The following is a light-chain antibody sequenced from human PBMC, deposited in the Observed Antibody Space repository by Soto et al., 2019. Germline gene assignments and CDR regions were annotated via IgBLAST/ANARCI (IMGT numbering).Light chain of an antibody. J-gene: IGKJ4*01. CDR3: QHFDDWPIT. CDR2: GAS. CDR1: QSVSSN. V-gene: IGKV3-15*01. Sequence: EIVMTQSPATLSVSPGERATLSCRASQSVSSNLAWYQQKPGQAPRLLIYGASTRATGIPARFSGSRSGTEFTLTISRLQSEDFAVYYCQHFDDWPITFGGGTRVEIK.